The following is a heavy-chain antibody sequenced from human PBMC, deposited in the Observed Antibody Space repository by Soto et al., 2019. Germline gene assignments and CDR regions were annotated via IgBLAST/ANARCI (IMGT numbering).Heavy chain of an antibody. Sequence: QLQLQESGPGLVKPSETLSLTCTVSGGSISSSSYYWGWIRQPPGKGLEWIGSIYYSGSTYYNPSLKSRVTISVDTAKNQFSLKLGSVTGGCTAVYYCARHEAVVGMSLFDPWGHGTLVTVSS. CDR2: IYYSGST. CDR1: GGSISSSSYY. CDR3: ARHEAVVGMSLFDP. D-gene: IGHD6-19*01. J-gene: IGHJ5*02. V-gene: IGHV4-39*01.